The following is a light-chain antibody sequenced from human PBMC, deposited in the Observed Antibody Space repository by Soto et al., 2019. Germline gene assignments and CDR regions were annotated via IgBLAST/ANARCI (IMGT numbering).Light chain of an antibody. CDR2: GAT. CDR1: QSVSSN. J-gene: IGKJ1*01. CDR3: QQYNNCPPGK. V-gene: IGKV3-15*01. Sequence: EIVMTQSPATLSVSPGERATLSCRASQSVSSNLAWYQQKPGQAPRLLIYGATNRATGIPARLTASGSGIAFTIAISSLQAADFAVYYWQQYNNCPPGKFGQGTKVEIK.